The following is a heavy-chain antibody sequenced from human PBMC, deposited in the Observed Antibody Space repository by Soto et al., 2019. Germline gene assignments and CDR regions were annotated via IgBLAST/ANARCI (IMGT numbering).Heavy chain of an antibody. Sequence: QAQVVQSGAEVRKPGSSVKLSCKASEGTFNSYAIAWVRQAPGQGLEWMGGIIPYFNTLNYAQKFQDRVTIPADDSTNTVYMELSSLRSDAAAVYFCASGASRWYPSVFDSWAQGTLVTVSS. V-gene: IGHV1-69*01. CDR3: ASGASRWYPSVFDS. CDR2: IIPYFNTL. D-gene: IGHD6-13*01. J-gene: IGHJ4*02. CDR1: EGTFNSYA.